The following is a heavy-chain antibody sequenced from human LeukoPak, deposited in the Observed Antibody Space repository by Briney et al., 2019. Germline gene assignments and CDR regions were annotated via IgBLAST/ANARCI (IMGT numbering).Heavy chain of an antibody. J-gene: IGHJ6*03. Sequence: GGSLRLSCAASGFTFSSYAMSWVRQAPGKGLEWVSSISSSSSYIYYADSVKGRFTISRDNAKNSLYLQMNSLRAEDTAVYYCARDPYSGSYGADYYYYMDVWGKGTTVTISS. D-gene: IGHD1-26*01. CDR3: ARDPYSGSYGADYYYYMDV. CDR1: GFTFSSYA. CDR2: ISSSSSYI. V-gene: IGHV3-21*01.